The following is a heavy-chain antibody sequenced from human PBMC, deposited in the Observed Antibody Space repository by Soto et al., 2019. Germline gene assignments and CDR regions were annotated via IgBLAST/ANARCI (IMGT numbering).Heavy chain of an antibody. CDR3: ARAVGDPLYYLDY. Sequence: QVQLQESGPGLVRPSETLSLTCTVSSDSISSYYWIWIRQSPGKGLEWIGYTDYSGNTSYNPSLQSRVTIPGDTSKNQSSLRLSSVTAADTAVYYCARAVGDPLYYLDYWGQGTLVTVSS. J-gene: IGHJ4*02. D-gene: IGHD6-19*01. V-gene: IGHV4-59*08. CDR1: SDSISSYY. CDR2: TDYSGNT.